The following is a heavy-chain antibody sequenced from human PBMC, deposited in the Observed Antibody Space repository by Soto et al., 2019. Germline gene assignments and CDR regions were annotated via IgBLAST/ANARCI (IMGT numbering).Heavy chain of an antibody. V-gene: IGHV1-69*05. CDR2: FRPIFGEP. D-gene: IGHD1-26*01. CDR1: GGTFHSYS. J-gene: IGHJ5*02. CDR3: ARVVTSGSIPPLDR. Sequence: QVQLVQSGAEVKKPGSSVKVSCKASGGTFHSYSFSWVRQAPGQGLEWMGGFRPIFGEPNYSQTFLDRVTMTSDEFTSTVYLELRSLTSEDTAVYYCARVVTSGSIPPLDRWGPGTLGTVSS.